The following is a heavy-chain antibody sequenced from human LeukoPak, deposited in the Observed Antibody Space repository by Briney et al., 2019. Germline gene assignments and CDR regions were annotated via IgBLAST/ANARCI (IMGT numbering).Heavy chain of an antibody. CDR3: AKDHDSSGYYYYYFDY. J-gene: IGHJ4*02. D-gene: IGHD3-22*01. CDR2: IYHSGST. CDR1: GGSISSGGYY. Sequence: SETLSLTCTVSGGSISSGGYYWSWIRQPPGKGLEWIGYIYHSGSTYYNPSLKSRVTISVDTSKNQFSLKLSSVTAADTAVYYCAKDHDSSGYYYYYFDYWGQGTLVTVSS. V-gene: IGHV4-30-2*01.